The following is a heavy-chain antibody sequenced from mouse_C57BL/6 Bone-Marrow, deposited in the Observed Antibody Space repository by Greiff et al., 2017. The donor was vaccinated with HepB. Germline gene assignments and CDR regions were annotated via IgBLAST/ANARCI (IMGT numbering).Heavy chain of an antibody. CDR3: ARGGTGTGWYFDV. J-gene: IGHJ1*03. CDR2: IYPRDGST. D-gene: IGHD4-1*01. Sequence: QVQLQQSGPELVKPGASVKVSCKASGYTFTSYDINWVKQRPGQGLEWIGWIYPRDGSTKYNEKFKGKATLTVDTSSSTAYMELHSLTSEDSAVYFCARGGTGTGWYFDVWGTGTTVTVSS. CDR1: GYTFTSYD. V-gene: IGHV1-85*01.